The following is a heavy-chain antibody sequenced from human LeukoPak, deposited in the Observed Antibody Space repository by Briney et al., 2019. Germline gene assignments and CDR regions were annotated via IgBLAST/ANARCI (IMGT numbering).Heavy chain of an antibody. CDR3: ARDHYGSGSYYGDAFDF. CDR1: GYTFTSYA. Sequence: AASVKVSCKASGYTFTSYAMHWVRQAPGQRLEWMGWINAGNGNTKYSQKFQGRVTITRDTSASTAYMELSSLRSEDTAVYYCARDHYGSGSYYGDAFDFWGQGTMVTVSS. D-gene: IGHD3-10*01. V-gene: IGHV1-3*01. J-gene: IGHJ3*01. CDR2: INAGNGNT.